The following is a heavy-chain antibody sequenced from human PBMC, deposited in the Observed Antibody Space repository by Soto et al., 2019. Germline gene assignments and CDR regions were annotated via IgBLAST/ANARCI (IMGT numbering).Heavy chain of an antibody. V-gene: IGHV3-33*01. CDR1: GFTFSSHG. J-gene: IGHJ5*02. CDR2: IWYDGSNK. Sequence: PGGSLRLSCAASGFTFSSHGMHWVRQAPGKGLEWVAVIWYDGSNKYYADSVKGRFTISRDNSKNTLYLQMNSLRAEDTAVYYCARAPDHNWFDPWGQGTLVTVSS. CDR3: ARAPDHNWFDP.